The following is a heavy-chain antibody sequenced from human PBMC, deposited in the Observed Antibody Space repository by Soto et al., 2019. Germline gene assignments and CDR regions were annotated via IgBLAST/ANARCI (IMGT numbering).Heavy chain of an antibody. CDR1: GDSVSSNSAA. D-gene: IGHD3-10*01. V-gene: IGHV6-1*01. CDR3: AVESDPQSGGWFHP. CDR2: TYYRSKWYN. Sequence: SQTLSLTCAISGDSVSSNSAAWNWIRQSPSRGLEWLGRTYYRSKWYNDYAVSVKSRITIKPDTSKNQFSLQLNSVTPEDTAVYYCAVESDPQSGGWFHPSGQATLVTVSS. J-gene: IGHJ5*02.